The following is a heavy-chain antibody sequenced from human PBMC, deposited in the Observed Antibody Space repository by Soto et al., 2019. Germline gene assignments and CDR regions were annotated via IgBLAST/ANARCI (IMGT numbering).Heavy chain of an antibody. CDR1: GGSISSYY. CDR2: VYYRGTT. Sequence: QVQLQESGPGLVKPSETLSLTCTVSGGSISSYYWTWIRQPPGKGLEWVGYVYYRGTTYYNPSLQSRVTISVDTSKNQFSLKVKSVTAADTAIYYCARAGSTWRYFFDYWGQGSLVTVSS. CDR3: ARAGSTWRYFFDY. D-gene: IGHD6-13*01. J-gene: IGHJ4*02. V-gene: IGHV4-59*01.